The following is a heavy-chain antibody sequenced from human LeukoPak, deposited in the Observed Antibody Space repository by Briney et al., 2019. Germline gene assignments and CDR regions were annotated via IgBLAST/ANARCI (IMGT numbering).Heavy chain of an antibody. Sequence: GGSLRLSCAASGFTFSSYAMHWVRQAPGKGLEWVAVISYDGSNKYYADSVKGRFTISRDNSKNTLYLQMNSLRAEDTAVYYCARDIVVVPAAMPPGYWGQGTLVTVSS. CDR2: ISYDGSNK. CDR3: ARDIVVVPAAMPPGY. D-gene: IGHD2-2*01. CDR1: GFTFSSYA. J-gene: IGHJ4*02. V-gene: IGHV3-30-3*01.